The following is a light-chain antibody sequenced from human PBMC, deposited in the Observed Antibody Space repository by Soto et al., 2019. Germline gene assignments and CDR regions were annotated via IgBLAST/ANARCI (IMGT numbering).Light chain of an antibody. Sequence: QSALTQPASVSGSPGQSITISCTGTSSDVGFSNYVFWYQQHPGKSPKLIISDVSNRPSGVSNRFSVSKSGNTASLTISGRQAEDEADYYCSSYPSSSTDVFGTGTKLTVL. V-gene: IGLV2-14*01. CDR2: DVS. J-gene: IGLJ1*01. CDR3: SSYPSSSTDV. CDR1: SSDVGFSNY.